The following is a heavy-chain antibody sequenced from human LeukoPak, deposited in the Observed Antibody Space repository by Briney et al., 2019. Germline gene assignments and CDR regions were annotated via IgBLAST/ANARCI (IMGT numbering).Heavy chain of an antibody. Sequence: RAGGSLRLSCAASGFTFSRYWMSWVRQAPGKGLEWVSAISGSGGSTYYADSVKGRFTISRDNSKNTLYLQMNSLRAEDTAVYYCAKSLSGYYSYFDYWGQGTLVTVSS. CDR3: AKSLSGYYSYFDY. CDR1: GFTFSRYW. V-gene: IGHV3-23*01. CDR2: ISGSGGST. D-gene: IGHD3-22*01. J-gene: IGHJ4*02.